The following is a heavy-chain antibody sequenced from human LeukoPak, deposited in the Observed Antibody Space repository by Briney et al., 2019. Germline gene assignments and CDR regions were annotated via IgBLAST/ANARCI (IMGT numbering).Heavy chain of an antibody. Sequence: GASVKVSCKASGYTFTSYGISWVRQAPGQGLEWMGWISAYNGNTNYAQKLQGRVTMTTDTSTSTAYMELRSLRSDDTAVYYCARDLGSSSRLPYNWFDPWGQGTLVTVSS. CDR2: ISAYNGNT. D-gene: IGHD6-13*01. V-gene: IGHV1-18*01. CDR1: GYTFTSYG. J-gene: IGHJ5*02. CDR3: ARDLGSSSRLPYNWFDP.